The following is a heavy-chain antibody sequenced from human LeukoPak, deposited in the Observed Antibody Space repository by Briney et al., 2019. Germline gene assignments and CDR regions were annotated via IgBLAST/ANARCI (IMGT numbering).Heavy chain of an antibody. CDR3: ATDHDILTGYSY. CDR2: FGPEDGET. CDR1: GYTLTELS. D-gene: IGHD3-9*01. J-gene: IGHJ4*02. Sequence: ASVKVSCKVSGYTLTELSMHWVRQAPGKGLEWMGRFGPEDGETIYAQKFQGRVTMTEDTSTDTAYMELRSLRSEDTAVYYCATDHDILTGYSYWGQGTLVTVSS. V-gene: IGHV1-24*01.